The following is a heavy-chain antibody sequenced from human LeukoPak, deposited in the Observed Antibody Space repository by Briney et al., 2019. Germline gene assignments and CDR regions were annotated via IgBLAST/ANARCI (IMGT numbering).Heavy chain of an antibody. D-gene: IGHD3-16*01. CDR3: ARRGDYFPFDY. V-gene: IGHV3-23*01. Sequence: GGSLRLSCAASGFTSSSYAMSWVRQAPGKGLEWVSTINGNGDNTYYADSVKGRVTISRDNSKNTLYLQMNCLRVEDTAVYYCARRGDYFPFDYWGQGILVTVSS. CDR1: GFTSSSYA. J-gene: IGHJ4*02. CDR2: INGNGDNT.